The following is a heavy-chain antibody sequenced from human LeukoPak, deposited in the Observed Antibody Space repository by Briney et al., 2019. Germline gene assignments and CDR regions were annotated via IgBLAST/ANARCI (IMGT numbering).Heavy chain of an antibody. CDR1: GYSFTDYY. V-gene: IGHV1-2*02. Sequence: ASVKVSCKTSGYSFTDYYMHWERQAPGQGLEWMGWINPNSGGTNYAQKFQGRVTMTRDTSISTAYMELSRLRSDDTAVYYCASLSAYPTPYWGQGTLVTVSS. D-gene: IGHD2-15*01. J-gene: IGHJ4*02. CDR3: ASLSAYPTPY. CDR2: INPNSGGT.